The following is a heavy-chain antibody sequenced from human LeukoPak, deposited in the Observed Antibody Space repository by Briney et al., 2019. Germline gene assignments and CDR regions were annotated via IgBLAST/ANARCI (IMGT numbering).Heavy chain of an antibody. CDR3: AAVIAARPVDYYYYGMDV. D-gene: IGHD6-6*01. Sequence: ASVKVSCKASGFTFTSSAVQWVRQARGQRLEWIGWIVVGSGNTNYAQKFQERVTITRDMSTSTAYMELSSLRSEDTAVYYCAAVIAARPVDYYYYGMDVWGQGTTVTVSS. J-gene: IGHJ6*02. CDR1: GFTFTSSA. CDR2: IVVGSGNT. V-gene: IGHV1-58*01.